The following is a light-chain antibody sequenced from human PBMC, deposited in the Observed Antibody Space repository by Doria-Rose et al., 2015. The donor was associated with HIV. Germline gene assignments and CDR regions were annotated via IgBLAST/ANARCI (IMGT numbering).Light chain of an antibody. J-gene: IGKJ2*01. CDR2: RAS. CDR1: QDIGSD. Sequence: TQSPATLSVSPGERATLSCRASQDIGSDLDWYQQKPGQAHRLLIYRASIRATGIPPRFTGGGSGTEFTLTISSLQSEDFAVYFCQQYIQWSPYTFGQGTKLEVK. V-gene: IGKV3-15*01. CDR3: QQYIQWSPYT.